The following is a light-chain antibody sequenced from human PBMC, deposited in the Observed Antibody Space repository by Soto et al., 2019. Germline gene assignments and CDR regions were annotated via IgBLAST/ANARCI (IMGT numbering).Light chain of an antibody. J-gene: IGLJ1*01. CDR1: SSDVGNGYDS. Sequence: QSVLTQPSSVSGSPGQSITISCSGSSSDVGNGYDSVSWYQQHPGKAPKLIIYEVTNRPSGVSSRFSGSKSGNTASLTISGLQAEDEADYYCSSYTTTNTYVFGTGTKVTVL. CDR3: SSYTTTNTYV. V-gene: IGLV2-14*01. CDR2: EVT.